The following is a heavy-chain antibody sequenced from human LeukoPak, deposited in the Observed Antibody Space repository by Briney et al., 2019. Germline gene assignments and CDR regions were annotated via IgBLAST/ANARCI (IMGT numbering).Heavy chain of an antibody. Sequence: SQTLSLTCAISGDSVSSNSAAWNWIRQSPSRGLEWLGRTYYRSKWYNDYAVSVKSRITINPDTSKNQFSLQLNSVTPEDTAVYYCASSRLHYYDSSGYYYNYWGQGTLVTASS. J-gene: IGHJ4*02. V-gene: IGHV6-1*01. CDR1: GDSVSSNSAA. CDR3: ASSRLHYYDSSGYYYNY. D-gene: IGHD3-22*01. CDR2: TYYRSKWYN.